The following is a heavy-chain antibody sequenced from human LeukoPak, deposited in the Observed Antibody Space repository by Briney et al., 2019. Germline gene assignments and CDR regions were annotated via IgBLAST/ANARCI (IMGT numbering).Heavy chain of an antibody. Sequence: GASVKVSCKTPGGTFSSYAISWVRQAPGQGLEWMGGIIPIFGTANYAQKFQGRVTITADESTSTAYMELSSLRSEDTAVYYCARTPPYYYDSSGYTDWGQGTLVTVSS. CDR1: GGTFSSYA. V-gene: IGHV1-69*13. CDR3: ARTPPYYYDSSGYTD. D-gene: IGHD3-22*01. CDR2: IIPIFGTA. J-gene: IGHJ4*02.